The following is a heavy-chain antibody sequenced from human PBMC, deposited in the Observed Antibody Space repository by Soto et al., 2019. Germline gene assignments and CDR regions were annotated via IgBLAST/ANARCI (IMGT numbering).Heavy chain of an antibody. D-gene: IGHD2-2*01. V-gene: IGHV4-30-4*08. Sequence: SETLSLTCTVSGGSISSSSYYWGWIRQPPGKGLEWIGYIYYSGNTYFNPSLKSRVTLSVDTSKNQFSLNLSSVTAADTAVYYCVRYCSTTKCPFDYWGQGTLVTVSS. CDR2: IYYSGNT. CDR3: VRYCSTTKCPFDY. J-gene: IGHJ4*02. CDR1: GGSISSSSYY.